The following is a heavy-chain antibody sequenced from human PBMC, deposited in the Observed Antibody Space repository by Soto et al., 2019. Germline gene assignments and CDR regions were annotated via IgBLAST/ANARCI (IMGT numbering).Heavy chain of an antibody. Sequence: ASVKVSCKASGYTFTSYGISWVRQAPGQGLEWMGWISAYNGNTNYAQKLQGRVTMTTDTSTSTAYMELRSLRSDDTAVYYCARGPADTVLRFLEWLFEWWGQGTLVTVSS. CDR1: GYTFTSYG. CDR2: ISAYNGNT. D-gene: IGHD3-3*01. V-gene: IGHV1-18*01. J-gene: IGHJ4*02. CDR3: ARGPADTVLRFLEWLFEW.